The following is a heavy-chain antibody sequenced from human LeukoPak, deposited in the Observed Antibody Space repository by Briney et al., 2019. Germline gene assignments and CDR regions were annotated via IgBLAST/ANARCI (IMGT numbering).Heavy chain of an antibody. D-gene: IGHD5-18*01. Sequence: SETLSLTCTVSGGSISSYYWSWIRQHPGKGLEWIGYIYYSGSTYYNPSLKSRVTISVDTSKNQFSLKLSSVTAADTAVYYCARGVVDTAMVPSFDYWGQGTLVTVSS. J-gene: IGHJ4*02. V-gene: IGHV4-59*06. CDR3: ARGVVDTAMVPSFDY. CDR2: IYYSGST. CDR1: GGSISSYY.